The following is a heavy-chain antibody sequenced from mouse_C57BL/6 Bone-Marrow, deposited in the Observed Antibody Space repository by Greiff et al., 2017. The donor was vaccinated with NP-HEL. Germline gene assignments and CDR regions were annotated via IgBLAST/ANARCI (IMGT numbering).Heavy chain of an antibody. CDR3: ARDGYYGSSYRAMDY. CDR2: IDPSDSYT. J-gene: IGHJ4*01. D-gene: IGHD1-1*01. Sequence: VQLQQPGAELVKPGASVKLSCKASGYTFTSYWMQWVKQRPGQGLEWIGEIDPSDSYTNYTQKFKGKATLTVDTSPSTAYMQLSSLTSEDSAVYNCARDGYYGSSYRAMDYWGQGTSVTVSS. V-gene: IGHV1-50*01. CDR1: GYTFTSYW.